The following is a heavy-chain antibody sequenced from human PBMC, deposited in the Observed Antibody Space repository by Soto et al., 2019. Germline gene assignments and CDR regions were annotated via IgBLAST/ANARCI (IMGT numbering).Heavy chain of an antibody. CDR2: ISGSGGTT. CDR3: ARKLGDSYIYFDL. D-gene: IGHD2-21*02. Sequence: EVQLLESGGGLVQPGGSLRLSCAAAGFTFTNYAMTWVRQAPGKGLEWVSTISGSGGTTFYADSVKGRFTISRDNSKNTLYLQMNSLRGEDTAIFYCARKLGDSYIYFDLWGGGTLVTVSS. J-gene: IGHJ2*01. CDR1: GFTFTNYA. V-gene: IGHV3-23*01.